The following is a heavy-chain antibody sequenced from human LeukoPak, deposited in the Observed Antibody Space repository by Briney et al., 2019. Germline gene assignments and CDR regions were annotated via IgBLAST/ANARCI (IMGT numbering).Heavy chain of an antibody. J-gene: IGHJ5*02. CDR2: ISSSSSYI. Sequence: GGSLRLSCAASGFTFGSHSMNWVRQAPGKGLEWVSSISSSSSYIYYADSVKGRFTISRDNAKNSLYLQMNSLRAEDTAVYYCARGILPIVVVPAATFEPWGQGTLVTVSS. V-gene: IGHV3-21*01. CDR3: ARGILPIVVVPAATFEP. D-gene: IGHD2-2*01. CDR1: GFTFGSHS.